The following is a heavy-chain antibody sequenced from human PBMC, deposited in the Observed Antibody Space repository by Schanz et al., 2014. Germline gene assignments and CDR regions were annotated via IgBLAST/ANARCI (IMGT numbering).Heavy chain of an antibody. CDR1: GYTFTTYY. D-gene: IGHD6-13*01. J-gene: IGHJ4*02. V-gene: IGHV1-46*01. Sequence: QVQLVQSGAEVKKPGVSVKVSCKASGYTFTTYYIHWVRQAPGQGLEWMGKINPSSGTTRIAQNFQGKHAVVRNTSARTVNMELSGLRSEDTAVYYCARDGEAAAGWDYWGQGTLVTVSS. CDR3: ARDGEAAAGWDY. CDR2: INPSSGTT.